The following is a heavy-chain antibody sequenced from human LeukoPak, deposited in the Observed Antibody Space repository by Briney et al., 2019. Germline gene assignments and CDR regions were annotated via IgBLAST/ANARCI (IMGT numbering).Heavy chain of an antibody. J-gene: IGHJ4*02. V-gene: IGHV4-59*12. CDR1: GGSISSYY. CDR3: ARGRFDYYDSSGYGDFDY. CDR2: IYYSGST. D-gene: IGHD3-22*01. Sequence: SETLSLTCTVSGGSISSYYWSWIRQPPGKGLEWIGYIYYSGSTNYNPSLKSRVTMSVDTSRNQFSLKLSSVTAADTAVYYCARGRFDYYDSSGYGDFDYWGQGTLVTVSS.